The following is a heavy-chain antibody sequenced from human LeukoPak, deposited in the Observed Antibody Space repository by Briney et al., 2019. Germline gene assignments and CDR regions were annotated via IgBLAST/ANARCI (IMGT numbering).Heavy chain of an antibody. V-gene: IGHV1-69*04. CDR1: GGTFSSYA. CDR3: AREVTMVRGVGYYFDY. J-gene: IGHJ4*02. D-gene: IGHD3-10*01. Sequence: SVKVSCKASGGTFSSYAISWVRQAPGQGLEWMGRIIPILGIANYAQKFQGRVTITADKSTSTAYMELSSLRSEDTAVHYCAREVTMVRGVGYYFDYWGQGTLVTVSS. CDR2: IIPILGIA.